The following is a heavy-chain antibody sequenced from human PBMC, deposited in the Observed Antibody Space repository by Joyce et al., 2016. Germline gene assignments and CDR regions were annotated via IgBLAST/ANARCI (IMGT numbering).Heavy chain of an antibody. CDR1: GDSITSVYH. CDR3: ARDDLGGGGETDAFDI. V-gene: IGHV4-38-2*02. CDR2: ANPSGST. J-gene: IGHJ3*02. D-gene: IGHD3-16*01. Sequence: QVQLLESGPGLVKPSETLSLTCAVSGDSITSVYHWAWIRKPPGKGLEWIGSANPSGSTDYNPSLKSRVAMSVDGSKNQFYLRLKSVTAADTAFYYCARDDLGGGGETDAFDIWGQGTFVTVSS.